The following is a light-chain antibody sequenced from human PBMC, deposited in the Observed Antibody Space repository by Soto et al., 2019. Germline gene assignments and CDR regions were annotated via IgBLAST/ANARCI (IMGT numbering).Light chain of an antibody. CDR2: DAY. J-gene: IGKJ5*01. V-gene: IGKV3-11*01. CDR3: QQRHMWPIT. CDR1: QSVSSN. Sequence: EIVMTQSPATLSVSPGERATLSCRASQSVSSNLAWYQQKPGQAPRLLIYDAYNRATGIPPRFSGSGSGTDFTLTISSLEPEDSAVYYCQQRHMWPITFSQGTRLEIK.